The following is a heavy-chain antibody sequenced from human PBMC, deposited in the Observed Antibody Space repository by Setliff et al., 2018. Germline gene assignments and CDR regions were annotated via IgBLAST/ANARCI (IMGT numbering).Heavy chain of an antibody. Sequence: ASVKVSCKASGYNFANSIVSWVRQAPGQGLEWMGWISAYNVNTYIKEKFQGRVSMTTDTSTNTGYMELRNLTPDDTAVYFCERLVRYCTQRACQRTQDADLWGQGTQVTVSS. CDR2: ISAYNVNT. V-gene: IGHV1-18*04. J-gene: IGHJ5*02. CDR3: ERLVRYCTQRACQRTQDADL. CDR1: GYNFANSI. D-gene: IGHD2-8*01.